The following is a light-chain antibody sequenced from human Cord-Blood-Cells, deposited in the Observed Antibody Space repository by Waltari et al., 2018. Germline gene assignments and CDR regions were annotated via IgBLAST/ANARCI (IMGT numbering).Light chain of an antibody. Sequence: QTVVTQEPSFSVSPGGTVTLTCGLSSGSVSTSYYPSWYQQTPGQAPRTLIYSTNTRSSGVPDRFSGSILGNKAARTITGAQADEESDYYCVLYMGSGISVFGGGTKLTVL. CDR3: VLYMGSGISV. CDR1: SGSVSTSYY. V-gene: IGLV8-61*01. J-gene: IGLJ2*01. CDR2: STN.